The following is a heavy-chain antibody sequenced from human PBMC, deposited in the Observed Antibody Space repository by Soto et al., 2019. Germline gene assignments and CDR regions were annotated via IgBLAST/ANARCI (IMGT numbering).Heavy chain of an antibody. V-gene: IGHV3-15*01. J-gene: IGHJ4*02. CDR1: GFTFSNAW. D-gene: IGHD3-22*01. Sequence: EVQLVESGGGLVKPGGSLRLSCAASGFTFSNAWMHWVRQAPGKGLEWVGRIKSKTDGGTQDYAAPVKGRVTISRDDTKNTLDLQMNSLKTEDTAVYFCAKDLADSSGSCDYWGQGTPVTVSS. CDR3: AKDLADSSGSCDY. CDR2: IKSKTDGGTQ.